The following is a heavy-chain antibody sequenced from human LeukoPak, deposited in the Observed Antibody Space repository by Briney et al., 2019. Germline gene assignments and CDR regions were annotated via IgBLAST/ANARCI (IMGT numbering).Heavy chain of an antibody. D-gene: IGHD2-15*01. CDR2: IYYGGST. V-gene: IGHV4-39*01. J-gene: IGHJ6*02. Sequence: PSETLSLTCTVSGGSISSSSYYWGWIRQPPGKGLEWIGSIYYGGSTYYNPSLKSRVTISVDTSKNQFSLKLSSVTAADTAVYYCANEYCSGGSCYQRAYNYYYYGMDVWGQGTTVTVSS. CDR3: ANEYCSGGSCYQRAYNYYYYGMDV. CDR1: GGSISSSSYY.